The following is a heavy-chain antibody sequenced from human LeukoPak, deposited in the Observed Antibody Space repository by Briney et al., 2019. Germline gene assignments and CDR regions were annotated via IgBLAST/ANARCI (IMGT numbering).Heavy chain of an antibody. CDR3: ARDRGSSGWYEFDY. Sequence: GGSLRLSCAASGFTSSSYWMSWVRPAPGKGLEWVANIKQDGSEKYYVDSVKGRFTISRDNAKNSLYLQMNSLRAEDTAVYYCARDRGSSGWYEFDYWGQGTLVTVSS. V-gene: IGHV3-7*01. D-gene: IGHD6-19*01. CDR2: IKQDGSEK. J-gene: IGHJ4*02. CDR1: GFTSSSYW.